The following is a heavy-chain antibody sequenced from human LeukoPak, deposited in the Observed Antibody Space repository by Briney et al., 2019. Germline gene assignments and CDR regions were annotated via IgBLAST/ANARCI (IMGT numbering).Heavy chain of an antibody. V-gene: IGHV3-53*01. CDR3: ARDILTGSDAFDI. J-gene: IGHJ3*02. D-gene: IGHD3-9*01. CDR1: GFTVSSNS. Sequence: GGSLRLSCTVSGFTVSSNSMSWVRQAPGKGLEWVSFIYSDNTHYSDSVKGRFTISRDNAKNSLYLQMNSLRAEDTAVYYCARDILTGSDAFDIWGQGTMVTVSS. CDR2: IYSDNT.